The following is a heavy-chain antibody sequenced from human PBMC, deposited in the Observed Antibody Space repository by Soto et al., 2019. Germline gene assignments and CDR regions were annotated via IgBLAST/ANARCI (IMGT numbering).Heavy chain of an antibody. D-gene: IGHD3-22*01. CDR1: GYTFTVYH. V-gene: IGHV1-46*01. Sequence: ASVKVSCKASGYTFTVYHLHWVRQAPGQGLEWMAIINPNGDVTTYAQKFQGRVIVTMDTSTSTVYMELRSLRSDDTAIYYCAREEGDYFDSSNLIYYYGMDVWGQGTTVTVSS. CDR2: INPNGDVT. J-gene: IGHJ6*02. CDR3: AREEGDYFDSSNLIYYYGMDV.